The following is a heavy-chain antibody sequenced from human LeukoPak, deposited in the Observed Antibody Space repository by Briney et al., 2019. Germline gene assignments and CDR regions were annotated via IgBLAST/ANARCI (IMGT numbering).Heavy chain of an antibody. CDR3: AKDGGYSYGLPRTYYYYMDV. D-gene: IGHD5-18*01. J-gene: IGHJ6*03. Sequence: GGSLRLSCAASGFTFSSYAMHWVRQAPGKGLEWVAFIRYDGSNKYYADSVKGRFTISRDNSKNTLYLQMNSLRAEDTAVYYCAKDGGYSYGLPRTYYYYMDVWGKGTTVTISS. CDR2: IRYDGSNK. CDR1: GFTFSSYA. V-gene: IGHV3-30*02.